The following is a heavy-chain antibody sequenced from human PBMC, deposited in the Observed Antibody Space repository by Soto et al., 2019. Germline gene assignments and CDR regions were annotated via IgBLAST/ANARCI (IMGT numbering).Heavy chain of an antibody. D-gene: IGHD1-26*01. V-gene: IGHV1-69*01. Sequence: QVQLVQSGAEVKKPGSSVKVSCKASGGTFSSYAISWVRQAPGQGLEWMGGIIPIFGTANYAQQFQGRVTITADESTSTAYMELSSLRSEDTAVYYCARDTPRGLQPYYFDYWGQGTLVTVSS. CDR3: ARDTPRGLQPYYFDY. CDR1: GGTFSSYA. CDR2: IIPIFGTA. J-gene: IGHJ4*02.